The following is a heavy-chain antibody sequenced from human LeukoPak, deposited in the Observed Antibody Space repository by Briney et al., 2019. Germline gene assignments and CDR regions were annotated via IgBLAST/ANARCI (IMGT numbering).Heavy chain of an antibody. V-gene: IGHV4-34*01. CDR1: GGSFSGYY. CDR2: INHSGST. J-gene: IGHJ4*02. CDR3: ARGRIATMVRGVINAHDY. D-gene: IGHD3-10*01. Sequence: PSETLSLTCAVYGGSFSGYYWSWIRQPPWKGLEWMGEINHSGSTNYNPSLKSRVTISVHTSKNQFSLKLSSVTAADTAMYYCARGRIATMVRGVINAHDYWGQGTLVTVSS.